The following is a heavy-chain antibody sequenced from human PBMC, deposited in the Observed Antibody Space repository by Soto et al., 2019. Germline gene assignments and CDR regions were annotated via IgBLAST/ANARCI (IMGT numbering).Heavy chain of an antibody. J-gene: IGHJ4*02. Sequence: QVQLMQSGAEVRKPGSSVKVSCKASGGTFSSYAITWVRQAPGQGLEWMGGIIPILGTTNYAQRFRGRVTITADESTSTAYMELGSPRSDDTAVYYSARGYCTTTSCYYFDYWAQGTLVTVSS. CDR2: IIPILGTT. CDR3: ARGYCTTTSCYYFDY. V-gene: IGHV1-69*01. CDR1: GGTFSSYA. D-gene: IGHD2-2*01.